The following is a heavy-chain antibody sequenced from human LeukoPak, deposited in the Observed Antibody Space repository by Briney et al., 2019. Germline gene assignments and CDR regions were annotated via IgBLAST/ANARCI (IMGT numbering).Heavy chain of an antibody. V-gene: IGHV3-74*01. CDR3: AKDGVGSSWFFDY. Sequence: GGSLRLSCAASGFTFSSYWMHWVRQAPGKGLVWVSHINADGSSSIYADSMKGRVTISRDNAKNTLYLQMNSLRAEDTAVYYCAKDGVGSSWFFDYWGQGTLVTVSS. CDR1: GFTFSSYW. CDR2: INADGSSS. J-gene: IGHJ4*02. D-gene: IGHD6-13*01.